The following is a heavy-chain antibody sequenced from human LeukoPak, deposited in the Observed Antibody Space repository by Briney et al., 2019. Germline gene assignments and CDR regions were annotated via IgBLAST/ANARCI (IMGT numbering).Heavy chain of an antibody. CDR2: IYSGGST. V-gene: IGHV3-66*02. J-gene: IGHJ4*02. CDR3: AREKTGAGLDY. Sequence: GGSLRLSCAASGFTVSSNYMSWVRQAPGKGLEWVSVIYSGGSTYYADSVKGRFTISRDNSKNRLYLQMNSLRAEDTAVYYCAREKTGAGLDYWGQGTLVTVSS. CDR1: GFTVSSNY.